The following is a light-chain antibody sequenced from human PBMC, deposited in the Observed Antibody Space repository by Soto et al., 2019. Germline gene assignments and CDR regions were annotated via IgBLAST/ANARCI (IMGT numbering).Light chain of an antibody. V-gene: IGLV3-21*04. J-gene: IGLJ2*01. CDR3: QVWDSSSDHPV. CDR2: YDS. CDR1: NIGSKS. Sequence: SYELTQPPSMSAPPGKTARITCGGNNIGSKSVHWYQQKPGQAPVLVIYYDSDRPSGIPERFSGSNSGNTATLTISWVEAGDEADYYCQVWDSSSDHPVFGGGTKLTVL.